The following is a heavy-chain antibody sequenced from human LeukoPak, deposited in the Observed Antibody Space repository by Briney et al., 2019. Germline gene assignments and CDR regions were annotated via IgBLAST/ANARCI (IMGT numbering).Heavy chain of an antibody. CDR2: FSGGGGGT. V-gene: IGHV3-23*01. Sequence: GGSLRLSCAASGFSFSSYAMSWVRQVPGKGLEWVSSFSGGGGGTNYADSVKGRFTISRDNSRDTLYLLMNSLRAEDTAVYYYVKCQGGFFAFAAPYYFDSWGQGALVTVSS. CDR1: GFSFSSYA. D-gene: IGHD2/OR15-2a*01. J-gene: IGHJ4*02. CDR3: VKCQGGFFAFAAPYYFDS.